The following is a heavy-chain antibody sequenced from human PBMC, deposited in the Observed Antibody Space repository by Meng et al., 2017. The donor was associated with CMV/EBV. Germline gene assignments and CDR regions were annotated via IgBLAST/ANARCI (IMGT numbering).Heavy chain of an antibody. CDR2: ISSSSSYI. CDR1: GFTFSSYS. Sequence: GGSLRLSCAASGFTFSSYSMNWVRQAPGKGLEWVSSISSSSSYIYYADSVKGRFTISRDNAKNSLYLQMNSLRAKDTAVYYCAREIGTYYDFWSGYYSHYYGMDVWGQGTTVTVSS. J-gene: IGHJ6*02. V-gene: IGHV3-21*01. CDR3: AREIGTYYDFWSGYYSHYYGMDV. D-gene: IGHD3-3*01.